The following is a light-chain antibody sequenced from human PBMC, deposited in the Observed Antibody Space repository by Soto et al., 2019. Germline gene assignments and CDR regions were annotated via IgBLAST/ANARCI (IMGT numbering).Light chain of an antibody. V-gene: IGKV2-28*01. Sequence: DIVMTQSPLSLPVTPGEPASISCRSSQSLLGSNGYNYLDWYLQKPGQSPQLLIYLGSNRASGVPDRFSGSGSGTDFTLEISRVETDDVGIYYCMQSTQLPPTLGQGTRLEIK. CDR1: QSLLGSNGYNY. CDR3: MQSTQLPPT. J-gene: IGKJ5*01. CDR2: LGS.